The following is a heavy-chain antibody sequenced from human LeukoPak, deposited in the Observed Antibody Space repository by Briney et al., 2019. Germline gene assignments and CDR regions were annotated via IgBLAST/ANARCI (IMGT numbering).Heavy chain of an antibody. CDR3: AKDRWYDGESGYFDH. CDR1: GFTFSTYS. V-gene: IGHV3-21*04. J-gene: IGHJ4*02. Sequence: GGSLGLSCAASGFTFSTYSMNWVRQAPGKGLEWVSSISSSSSHIYYADSVKGRFTISRDNAKNSLYLQMNSLRAEDTAIYFCAKDRWYDGESGYFDHWGRGTLVTVSS. CDR2: ISSSSSHI. D-gene: IGHD3-10*01.